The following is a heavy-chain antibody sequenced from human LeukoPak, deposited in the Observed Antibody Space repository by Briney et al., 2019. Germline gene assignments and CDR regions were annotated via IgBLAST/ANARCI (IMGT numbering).Heavy chain of an antibody. Sequence: PGGPLRLSCAASGFTFTRHWISWVRQAPGKGLEWVANIKQDGSEKYYVDSVKGRFTISRDNAKNSLYLQMNSLRAEDTAVYYCASIDYYDSSGYPNWGQGTLVTVS. CDR1: GFTFTRHW. V-gene: IGHV3-7*01. CDR2: IKQDGSEK. CDR3: ASIDYYDSSGYPN. D-gene: IGHD3-22*01. J-gene: IGHJ4*02.